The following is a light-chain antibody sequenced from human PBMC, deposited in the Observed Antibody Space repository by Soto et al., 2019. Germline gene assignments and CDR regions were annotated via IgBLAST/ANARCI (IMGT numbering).Light chain of an antibody. Sequence: DIQMNQSPSTLFASVGDRITITFRASQSISSWLAWYQQKPGKAPKLLIYKASSLESGVPSRFSGSGSGTEFTLTISSLQPDDFATYYCQQYNSYWTFGQGTKV. CDR3: QQYNSYWT. CDR2: KAS. V-gene: IGKV1-5*03. J-gene: IGKJ1*01. CDR1: QSISSW.